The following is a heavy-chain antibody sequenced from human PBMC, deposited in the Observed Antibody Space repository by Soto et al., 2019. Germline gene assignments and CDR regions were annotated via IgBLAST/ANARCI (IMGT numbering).Heavy chain of an antibody. CDR2: IFSNDEK. CDR3: ARTFTGYSIPYYFDY. V-gene: IGHV2-26*01. J-gene: IGHJ4*02. Sequence: QVTLKESGPVLVNPTETLTLTCTVSGFSLSNARMGVSWIRQPPGKALEWLAHIFSNDEKSYSTSLKSRLTISKDTSKSQVVLTMTNMDPVDTATYYCARTFTGYSIPYYFDYWGQGTLVTVSS. CDR1: GFSLSNARMG. D-gene: IGHD6-13*01.